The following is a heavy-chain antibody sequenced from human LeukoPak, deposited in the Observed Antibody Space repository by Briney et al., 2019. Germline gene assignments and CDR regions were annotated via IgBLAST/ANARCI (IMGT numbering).Heavy chain of an antibody. CDR3: ARVRGDYTAFDY. D-gene: IGHD4-17*01. CDR2: IKPDGREE. Sequence: GSLRLSCAASGFSFSTYWMSWVRQAPGKGLEWVANIKPDGREEYYADSVKGRFIISRDNAKNSLSLQLNSLRAEDTALYYCARVRGDYTAFDYWGQGTPVTVSS. CDR1: GFSFSTYW. J-gene: IGHJ4*02. V-gene: IGHV3-7*01.